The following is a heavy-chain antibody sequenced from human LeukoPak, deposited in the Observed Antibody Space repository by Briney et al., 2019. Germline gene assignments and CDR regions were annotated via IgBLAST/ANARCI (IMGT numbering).Heavy chain of an antibody. Sequence: GGSLRLSCAASGFSVSSNYMNWVRQAPGKGLEWVSLISSSGDATYYADSVQGRFTISRDNSRNTLYLHIDSLRVEDTATYYCARGTTDLDYWGQGTRVIVSS. CDR2: ISSSGDAT. V-gene: IGHV3-23*01. J-gene: IGHJ4*02. CDR3: ARGTTDLDY. CDR1: GFSVSSNY. D-gene: IGHD1-14*01.